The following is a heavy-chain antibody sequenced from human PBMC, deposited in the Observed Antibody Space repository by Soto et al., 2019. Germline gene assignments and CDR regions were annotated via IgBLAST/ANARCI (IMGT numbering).Heavy chain of an antibody. CDR3: AREMGSYSSGWYRASWFDP. V-gene: IGHV3-30-3*01. Sequence: QVQLVESGGGVVQPGRSLRLSCAASGFTFSSYAMHWVRQAPGKGLEWVAVISYDGSNKYYADSVKGRFTISRDNSKNTLYLQMNSLRAEDTAVYYCAREMGSYSSGWYRASWFDPWGQGTLVTVSS. D-gene: IGHD6-19*01. CDR2: ISYDGSNK. CDR1: GFTFSSYA. J-gene: IGHJ5*02.